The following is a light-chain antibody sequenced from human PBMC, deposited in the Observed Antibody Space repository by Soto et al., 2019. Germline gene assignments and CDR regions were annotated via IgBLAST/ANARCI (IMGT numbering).Light chain of an antibody. CDR2: GST. Sequence: EVVMTQSPATLSVSPGEGATLSCRASQSIGSNLAWYQQKPGQAPRLLIYGSTTRATGIPGRFRGSGYGTEYTLTISSLEPEDCASKHCYQYSHCPPCTFGQGTKLEIK. CDR3: YQYSHCPPCT. V-gene: IGKV3-15*01. J-gene: IGKJ2*02. CDR1: QSIGSN.